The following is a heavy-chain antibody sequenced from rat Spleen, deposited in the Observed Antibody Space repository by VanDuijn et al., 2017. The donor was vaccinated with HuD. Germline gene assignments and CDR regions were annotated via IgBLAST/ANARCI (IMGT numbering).Heavy chain of an antibody. Sequence: EVQLVESGGGLVQPGRSLKLSCEASGFTFNNYWMTWIRQAPGKGLEWVASSSNGGVNSYYRDSVKGRFTISRDNAKSTLYLQMDILRSEETATYYCARHNSGYGYFDYCGQGVMVTVSS. J-gene: IGHJ2*01. CDR3: ARHNSGYGYFDY. V-gene: IGHV5-31*01. CDR2: SSNGGVNS. D-gene: IGHD4-3*01. CDR1: GFTFNNYW.